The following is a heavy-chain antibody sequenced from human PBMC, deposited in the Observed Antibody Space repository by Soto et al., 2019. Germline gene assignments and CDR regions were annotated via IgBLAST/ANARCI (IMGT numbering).Heavy chain of an antibody. V-gene: IGHV3-7*01. CDR3: ARDLYYDFWSGYYDY. Sequence: GGSLRLSCAASGFTFSSYWMGWVRQAPGKGLEWVANIKQDGSEKYYVDSVKGRFTISRDNAKNSLYLQMNSLRAEDTAVYYCARDLYYDFWSGYYDYWGQGTLVTVSS. CDR1: GFTFSSYW. CDR2: IKQDGSEK. J-gene: IGHJ4*02. D-gene: IGHD3-3*01.